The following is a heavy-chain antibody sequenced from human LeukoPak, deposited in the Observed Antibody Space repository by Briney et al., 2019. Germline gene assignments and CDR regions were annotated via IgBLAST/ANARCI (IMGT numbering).Heavy chain of an antibody. CDR2: INPNSGGT. D-gene: IGHD3-22*01. CDR1: GYSFTSHY. J-gene: IGHJ4*02. Sequence: ASVKVSCKASGYSFTSHYMHWVRQAPGQGLEWMGWINPNSGGTNYAQKFQGRVTMTRDTSISTAYMELSRLRSDDTAVYYCARGSLYYDSSGYYNWGQGTLVTVSS. CDR3: ARGSLYYDSSGYYN. V-gene: IGHV1-2*02.